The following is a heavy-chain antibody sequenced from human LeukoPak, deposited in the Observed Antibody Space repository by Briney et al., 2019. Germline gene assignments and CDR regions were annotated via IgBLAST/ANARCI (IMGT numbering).Heavy chain of an antibody. CDR2: IIPIFGTA. V-gene: IGHV1-69*13. CDR1: GGTFSSYA. D-gene: IGHD1-14*01. CDR3: ARDRGTGGGYYYYGMDV. J-gene: IGHJ6*04. Sequence: SVKVSCKASGGTFSSYAISWVRQAPGQGLEWMGGIIPIFGTANYAQKFQGRVTITADESTSTAYMELSSLRSEDTAVYYCARDRGTGGGYYYYGMDVWGKGTTVTVSS.